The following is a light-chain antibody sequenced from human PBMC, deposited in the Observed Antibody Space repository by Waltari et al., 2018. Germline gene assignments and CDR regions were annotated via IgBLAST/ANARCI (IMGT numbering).Light chain of an antibody. CDR3: QQRSNWPLT. J-gene: IGKJ5*01. V-gene: IGKV3-11*01. CDR1: QDIRSF. Sequence: EIVLTQSPAILSLSPGERATLSCRASQDIRSFLAWYQHKPGPAPRLLIYDAFNRATGIPARFSGSGSGTDFTLTISSLEPEDFAVYYCQQRSNWPLTFAQGTRLEIK. CDR2: DAF.